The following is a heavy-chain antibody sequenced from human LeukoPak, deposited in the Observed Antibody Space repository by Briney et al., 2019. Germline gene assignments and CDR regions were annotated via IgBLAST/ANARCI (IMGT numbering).Heavy chain of an antibody. CDR3: ARDDSSSWYGNWFDP. J-gene: IGHJ5*02. CDR2: IIPIFGIA. V-gene: IGHV1-69*04. D-gene: IGHD6-13*01. Sequence: ASVEVSCKASGGTFSSYAISWVRQAPGQGLEWMGRIIPIFGIASYAQKFQGRVTITADKSTSTAYMELSSLRSEDTAVYYCARDDSSSWYGNWFDPWGQGTLVTVSS. CDR1: GGTFSSYA.